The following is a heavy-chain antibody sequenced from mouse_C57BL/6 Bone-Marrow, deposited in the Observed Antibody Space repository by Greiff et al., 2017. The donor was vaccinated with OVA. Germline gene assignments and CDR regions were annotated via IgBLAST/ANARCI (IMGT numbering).Heavy chain of an antibody. CDR2: IDPENGDT. V-gene: IGHV14-4*01. D-gene: IGHD2-5*01. Sequence: VQLKESGAELVRPGASVKLSCTASGFNIKDDYMHWVKQRPEQGLEWIGWIDPENGDTEYASKFQGKATITADTSSNTAYLQLSSLTSEDTAVYYCTTNSNYEDYAMDYWGQGTSVTVSS. J-gene: IGHJ4*01. CDR1: GFNIKDDY. CDR3: TTNSNYEDYAMDY.